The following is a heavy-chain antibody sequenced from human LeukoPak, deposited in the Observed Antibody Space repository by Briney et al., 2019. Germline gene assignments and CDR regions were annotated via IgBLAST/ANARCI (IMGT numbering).Heavy chain of an antibody. Sequence: PSETLSLTCTVSGGSISSYYWSWIRQPPGKGLEWIGYIYYSGSTNYNPSLKSRVTISVDTSKNQFSLKLSSVTAADTAVYYCARDGPLVDYYARGAFDIWGQGTMVTVSS. D-gene: IGHD3-10*01. J-gene: IGHJ3*02. CDR1: GGSISSYY. V-gene: IGHV4-59*01. CDR2: IYYSGST. CDR3: ARDGPLVDYYARGAFDI.